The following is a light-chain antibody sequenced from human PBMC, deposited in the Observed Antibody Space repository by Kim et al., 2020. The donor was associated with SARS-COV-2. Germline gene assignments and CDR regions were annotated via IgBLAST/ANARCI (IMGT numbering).Light chain of an antibody. CDR3: QSYDSSNQV. CDR1: SGSIARNY. J-gene: IGLJ3*02. CDR2: EDN. Sequence: GRTVTISCTRSSGSIARNYVQWYQQRPGSSPTTVIYEDNQRPSGVPDRFSGSIDSSSNSASLTISGLKTEDEADYYCQSYDSSNQVFGGGTQLTVL. V-gene: IGLV6-57*01.